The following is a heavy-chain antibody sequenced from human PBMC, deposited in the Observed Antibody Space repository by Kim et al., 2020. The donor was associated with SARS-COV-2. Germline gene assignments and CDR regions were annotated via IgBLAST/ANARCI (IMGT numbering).Heavy chain of an antibody. Sequence: SETLSLTCTVSGGSISSGDYYWSWIRQPPGKGLEWIGYIYYSGSTYYNPSLKSRVTISVDTSKNQFSLKLSSVTAADTAVYYCASYYYGSGTQVGFDYWGQGTLVTVSS. D-gene: IGHD3-10*01. CDR1: GGSISSGDYY. J-gene: IGHJ4*02. V-gene: IGHV4-30-4*01. CDR3: ASYYYGSGTQVGFDY. CDR2: IYYSGST.